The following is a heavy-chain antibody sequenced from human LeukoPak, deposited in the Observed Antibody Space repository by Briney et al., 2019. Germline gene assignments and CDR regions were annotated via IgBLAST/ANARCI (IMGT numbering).Heavy chain of an antibody. D-gene: IGHD3-22*01. Sequence: GESLKISCKGSGYSFTSYWIGWVRQTPGKGLEWMGIIYPGDSDTRYSPSFQGQVTISADKSISTAYLQWSSLKASDTAVYYCARPPDRRPGYFQHWGQGTLVTVSS. V-gene: IGHV5-51*01. CDR2: IYPGDSDT. CDR3: ARPPDRRPGYFQH. CDR1: GYSFTSYW. J-gene: IGHJ1*01.